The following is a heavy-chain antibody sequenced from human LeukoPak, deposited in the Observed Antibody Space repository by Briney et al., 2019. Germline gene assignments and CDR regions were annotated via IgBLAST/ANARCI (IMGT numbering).Heavy chain of an antibody. CDR2: IYYSGST. CDR3: ASTPMVRGAPGYFDY. CDR1: GGSISSSTHY. Sequence: SETLSLTCTVSGGSISSSTHYWGWIRQPPGKGLEWIGSIYYSGSTYYNPSLKSRVTISVDTSKNQFSLKLSSVTAADTAVYYCASTPMVRGAPGYFDYWGQGTLVTVSS. V-gene: IGHV4-39*07. J-gene: IGHJ4*02. D-gene: IGHD3-10*01.